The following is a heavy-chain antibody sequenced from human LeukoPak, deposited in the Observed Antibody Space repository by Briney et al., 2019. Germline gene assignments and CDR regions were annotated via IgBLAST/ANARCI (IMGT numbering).Heavy chain of an antibody. D-gene: IGHD6-19*01. CDR3: ARQTRGWYWGGYYYYYMDV. V-gene: IGHV4-39*01. CDR2: IYYSGST. J-gene: IGHJ6*03. Sequence: PSETLSLTCTVSGGSISSSSYYWGWIRQPPGKGLEWIGSIYYSGSTYYNPSLKSRVTISVDTSKNQFSLKLSSVTAADTAVYYCARQTRGWYWGGYYYYYMDVWGKGTTVTISS. CDR1: GGSISSSSYY.